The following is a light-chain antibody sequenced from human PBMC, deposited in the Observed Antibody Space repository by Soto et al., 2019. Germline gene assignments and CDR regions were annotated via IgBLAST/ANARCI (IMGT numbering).Light chain of an antibody. CDR3: QQRHMWPIT. V-gene: IGKV3D-15*01. Sequence: EIVMTHSPATLSVSPGERATLSWRASQSVSSNLAWYQQKPGQAPRLLIYGASSRATGIPDRVSGSGSGTDFTLTISSLEPEDSAVYYCQQRHMWPITFGQGTRLEIK. CDR2: GAS. J-gene: IGKJ5*01. CDR1: QSVSSN.